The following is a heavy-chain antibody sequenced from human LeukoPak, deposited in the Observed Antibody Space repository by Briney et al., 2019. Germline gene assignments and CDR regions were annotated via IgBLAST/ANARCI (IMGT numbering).Heavy chain of an antibody. CDR3: AKSRGSSRWGFDY. CDR1: GFTFSTYA. J-gene: IGHJ4*02. V-gene: IGHV3-23*01. Sequence: PGGALRLSCAGSGFTFSTYAMTWVRQAAGKGVEGGSAISGSGGSTYYADSVKGRFTISRDNSKNTLYLQMNSLRAEDTAVYYCAKSRGSSRWGFDYWGQGTLVTVSS. CDR2: ISGSGGST. D-gene: IGHD2-2*01.